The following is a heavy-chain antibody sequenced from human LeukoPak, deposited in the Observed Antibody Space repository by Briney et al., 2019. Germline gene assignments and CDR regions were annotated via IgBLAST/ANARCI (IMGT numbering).Heavy chain of an antibody. J-gene: IGHJ4*02. V-gene: IGHV4-34*01. CDR1: GGSFSGYY. Sequence: SETLSLTCAVYGGSFSGYYWSWVRQPPGKGLEWSGEINHSGSTNYNPSLKSRVTISVDTSKNQFSLKLSSVTAADTAVYYCARGGIADRLGTWGQGTPVTVSS. CDR3: ARGGIADRLGT. CDR2: INHSGST. D-gene: IGHD6-6*01.